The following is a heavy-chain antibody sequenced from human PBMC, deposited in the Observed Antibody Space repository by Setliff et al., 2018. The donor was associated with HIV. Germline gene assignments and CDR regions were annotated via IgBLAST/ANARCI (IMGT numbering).Heavy chain of an antibody. CDR3: AKDGDYSNWDYDAFDI. CDR1: GFTFSAHG. CDR2: INYDESSE. Sequence: PGGSLRLSCAASGFTFSAHGMHWVRQAPGKGLEWVAFINYDESSEYYVDSVKGRVTISRDNYKNTVDLQMNSLRAEDTAVYYCAKDGDYSNWDYDAFDIWGQGTMVTVSS. J-gene: IGHJ3*02. V-gene: IGHV3-30*02. D-gene: IGHD1-7*01.